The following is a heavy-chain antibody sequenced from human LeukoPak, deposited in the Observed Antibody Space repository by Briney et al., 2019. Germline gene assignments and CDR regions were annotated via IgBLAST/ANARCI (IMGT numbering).Heavy chain of an antibody. Sequence: GGSLRLSCAASGFTFSSYAMSWVRQAPGKGLEWVSAISGSGGSTYYADSVKGRFTISRDNSKNTLYLQMNSLRAEDTAVYYCAKDIVATIRGHDAFDIWGQGTMVTVSS. CDR2: ISGSGGST. V-gene: IGHV3-23*01. CDR1: GFTFSSYA. CDR3: AKDIVATIRGHDAFDI. D-gene: IGHD5-12*01. J-gene: IGHJ3*02.